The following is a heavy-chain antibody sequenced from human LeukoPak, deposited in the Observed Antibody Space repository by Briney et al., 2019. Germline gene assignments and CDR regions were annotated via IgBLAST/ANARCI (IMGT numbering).Heavy chain of an antibody. J-gene: IGHJ3*01. CDR3: AREDDDWGPNTLDV. D-gene: IGHD7-27*01. CDR1: GFTFSTYE. CDR2: IDSGSGNI. V-gene: IGHV3-48*02. Sequence: GGSLRLSCAASGFTFSTYEMNWVRQAPGKGLEWVSYIDSGSGNIYYRDSVKGRFTISRDNAQTSLYLQMASLRDEDTAVYYCAREDDDWGPNTLDVWGQGTVVTVSS.